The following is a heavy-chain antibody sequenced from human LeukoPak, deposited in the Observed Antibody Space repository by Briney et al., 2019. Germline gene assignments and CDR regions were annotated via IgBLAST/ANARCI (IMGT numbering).Heavy chain of an antibody. J-gene: IGHJ1*01. CDR2: IWYDGSNK. V-gene: IGHV3-33*01. Sequence: GRSLRLSCAASGFIFGTYGMHWVRQAPGKGLEWVAVIWYDGSNKDYADSVKGRFTISRDNSKNTLYLQMNSLRDEDTAVYYCARVDFYYDSSGYVGEYFQHWGQGTLVTVSS. CDR3: ARVDFYYDSSGYVGEYFQH. D-gene: IGHD3-22*01. CDR1: GFIFGTYG.